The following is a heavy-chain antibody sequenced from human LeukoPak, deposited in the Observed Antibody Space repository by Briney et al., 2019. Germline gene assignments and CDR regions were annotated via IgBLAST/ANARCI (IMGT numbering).Heavy chain of an antibody. J-gene: IGHJ6*02. D-gene: IGHD5/OR15-5a*01. CDR2: IYSSGTT. V-gene: IGHV4-4*07. CDR3: ARGDSTNQDGDYYGLDV. CDR1: GGSISGYY. Sequence: SGTLSLTCTVSGGSISGYYWSWIRQSAGKELEWIGRIYSSGTTNYNPSLKSRATMSVDTSKNHFSLNLNSVTAADTAVYYCARGDSTNQDGDYYGLDVWGQGTTATVSS.